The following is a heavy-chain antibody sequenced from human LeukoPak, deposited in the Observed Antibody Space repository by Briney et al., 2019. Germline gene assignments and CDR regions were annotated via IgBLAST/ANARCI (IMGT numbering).Heavy chain of an antibody. Sequence: ASLKVSCKASGYTFTAFYIHWVRQAPGQGLEWMGWINPNSGGTNYAQKFQGRVTLTRDTSISTVYMELTGLTSDDTAVYYCARGCCDTNDCPPGAYWGQGALVAVSP. CDR3: ARGCCDTNDCPPGAY. V-gene: IGHV1-2*02. CDR1: GYTFTAFY. CDR2: INPNSGGT. D-gene: IGHD1-1*01. J-gene: IGHJ4*02.